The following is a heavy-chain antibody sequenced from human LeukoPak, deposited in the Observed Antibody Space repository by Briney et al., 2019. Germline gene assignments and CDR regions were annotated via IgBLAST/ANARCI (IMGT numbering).Heavy chain of an antibody. CDR2: IKQDGSKK. CDR3: TRVGYIDEGIDY. CDR1: GFPFSSYW. V-gene: IGHV3-7*04. D-gene: IGHD5-24*01. J-gene: IGHJ4*02. Sequence: SGGSLRLSCVASGFPFSSYWMTWVRQAPGKGLEWVANIKQDGSKKSYVDSVKGRFTISRDNAKNSLYLQMNSLRAEDTAIYYRTRVGYIDEGIDYWGQGTLVTVSS.